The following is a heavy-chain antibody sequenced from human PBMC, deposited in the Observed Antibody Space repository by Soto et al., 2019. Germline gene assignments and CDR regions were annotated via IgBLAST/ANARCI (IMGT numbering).Heavy chain of an antibody. CDR3: FSYYDSSGRGDSFDY. J-gene: IGHJ4*02. V-gene: IGHV1-3*01. CDR1: GYTFTSYA. Sequence: ASVKVSCKASGYTFTSYAMHWVRQAPGQRLEWMGWINAGNGNTKYSQKFQGRVTITSDTSVSTAYMELSSLRSEDTVVYTCFSYYDSSGRGDSFDYWGQGTLVTVSS. D-gene: IGHD3-22*01. CDR2: INAGNGNT.